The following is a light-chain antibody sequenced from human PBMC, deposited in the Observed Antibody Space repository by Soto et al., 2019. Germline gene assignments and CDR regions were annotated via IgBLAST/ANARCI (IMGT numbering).Light chain of an antibody. CDR3: QSYDSSLSGSTV. J-gene: IGLJ2*01. V-gene: IGLV1-40*01. CDR2: GNS. CDR1: SSNIGAGYD. Sequence: QSVLTQPPSVSGAPGQRVTISCTGSSSNIGAGYDVHWYQQLPGTAPKLLIYGNSNRPSGVPDRFSGSKSGTSASLAITGGQAEDEADDYCQSYDSSLSGSTVFGGGTKLTVL.